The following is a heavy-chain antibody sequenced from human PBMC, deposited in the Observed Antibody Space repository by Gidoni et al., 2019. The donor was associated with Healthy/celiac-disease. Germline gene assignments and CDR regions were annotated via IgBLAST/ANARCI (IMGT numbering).Heavy chain of an antibody. CDR2: INAGNVNT. J-gene: IGHJ4*02. CDR3: ASAPAIAAAGFYDY. CDR1: GSTFPSYA. D-gene: IGHD6-13*01. Sequence: QVQLVQSGAEVKKPGASVKVSCKASGSTFPSYAMHWVRQAPGQRLEWIGWINAGNVNTTYSQKFQGRVTITTDTSASTAYMELSSLRSEDTAVYYCASAPAIAAAGFYDYWGQVTLVTVSS. V-gene: IGHV1-3*01.